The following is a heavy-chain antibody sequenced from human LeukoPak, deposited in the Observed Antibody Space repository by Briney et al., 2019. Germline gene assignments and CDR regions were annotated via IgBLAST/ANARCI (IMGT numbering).Heavy chain of an antibody. CDR1: AFTFSSYS. CDR2: ISSSSSTI. CDR3: ARRVRERWLLDY. J-gene: IGHJ4*02. D-gene: IGHD5-24*01. Sequence: GGSLRLSCAASAFTFSSYSMNWVRQAPGKGLEWASYISSSSSTIYYADSVKGRFTISRDNAKNSLYLQMNSLRAEDTAVYYCARRVRERWLLDYWGQGTLVTVSS. V-gene: IGHV3-48*01.